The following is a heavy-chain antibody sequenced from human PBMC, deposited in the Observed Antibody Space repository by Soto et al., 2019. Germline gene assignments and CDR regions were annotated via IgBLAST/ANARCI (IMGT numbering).Heavy chain of an antibody. CDR2: IYYNGSI. Sequence: QVQLQESGPGLVKPSQTLSLTCTVSGGSINLGGYYWSWIRQHPGKGLEWIGNIYYNGSIYYNPSLKSRVTISLDTSKNQFSLKLRSVTAADTAVFYCARLGQVLWSDYYGMEVWGQGTTVTVSS. CDR3: ARLGQVLWSDYYGMEV. J-gene: IGHJ6*02. CDR1: GGSINLGGYY. D-gene: IGHD3-3*01. V-gene: IGHV4-31*03.